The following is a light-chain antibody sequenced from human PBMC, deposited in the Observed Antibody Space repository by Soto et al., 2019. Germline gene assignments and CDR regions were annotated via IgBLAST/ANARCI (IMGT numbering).Light chain of an antibody. Sequence: DIQMTQSPPSLSASVGDRVTITCRASQGIGNSLAWYQQKPGTVPKLLIYSASTLQSGVPSRFSGSGSGTDFTLTISSLQPEDVAAYYCQKYNTGPATFGQVTRLEIK. CDR3: QKYNTGPAT. CDR2: SAS. CDR1: QGIGNS. V-gene: IGKV1-27*01. J-gene: IGKJ5*01.